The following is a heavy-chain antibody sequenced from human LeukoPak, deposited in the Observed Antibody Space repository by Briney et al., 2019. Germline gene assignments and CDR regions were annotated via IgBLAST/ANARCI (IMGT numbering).Heavy chain of an antibody. J-gene: IGHJ4*02. CDR1: GGSISSSSYY. V-gene: IGHV4-39*01. CDR3: AGHPYDSSGYYYFDY. CDR2: IYYSGRN. Sequence: SETLSLTCTVSGGSISSSSYYWGWIRQPPGKGLEWIGSIYYSGRNYYNPSLKSRATISVDTSKNQFSLKLSSVTAADTAAYYCAGHPYDSSGYYYFDYWGQGTLVTVSS. D-gene: IGHD3-22*01.